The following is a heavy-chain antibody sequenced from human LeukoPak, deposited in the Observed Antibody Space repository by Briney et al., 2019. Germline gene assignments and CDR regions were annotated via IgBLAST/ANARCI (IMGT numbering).Heavy chain of an antibody. J-gene: IGHJ3*02. CDR3: ARGTVGGYKYGVDAFDI. Sequence: ASVKVSCKASGGTFNSYAINWVRQAPGQGLEWMGGIIPIFGTTNYAQKFQGRVTITADKSTSTFYMELSSLRSDDTAVYYCARGTVGGYKYGVDAFDIWGQGTMAIVSS. D-gene: IGHD5-18*01. V-gene: IGHV1-69*06. CDR1: GGTFNSYA. CDR2: IIPIFGTT.